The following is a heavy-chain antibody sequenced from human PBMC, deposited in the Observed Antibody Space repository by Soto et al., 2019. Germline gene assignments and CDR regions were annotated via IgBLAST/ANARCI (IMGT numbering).Heavy chain of an antibody. Sequence: QVQLVQSGAEVKKPGSSVKVFCKASGGTFSNYTISWVRQAPGQGLEWMGGIIPVFGTTDYEQKFQGRVTSTAEGSTSTAYMKLSSLRSADTAVYSCARSAPYIVVRKPTGNQDYYGMEVWGQGTTVTVSS. J-gene: IGHJ6*02. CDR1: GGTFSNYT. V-gene: IGHV1-69*01. D-gene: IGHD2-2*01. CDR3: ARSAPYIVVRKPTGNQDYYGMEV. CDR2: IIPVFGTT.